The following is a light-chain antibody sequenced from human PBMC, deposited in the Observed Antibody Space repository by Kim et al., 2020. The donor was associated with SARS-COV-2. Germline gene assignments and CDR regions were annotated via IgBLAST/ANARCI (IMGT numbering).Light chain of an antibody. CDR3: QVWDNSRVHLV. J-gene: IGLJ2*01. CDR2: YDS. CDR1: KIGIKS. V-gene: IGLV3-21*04. Sequence: APGKTASITCGGDKIGIKSVHWYQQKPGQAPLLVIHYDSDRPSGIPERFSGSNSGNTATLTITGVEAGDEADYYCQVWDNSRVHLVFGRGTQLTVL.